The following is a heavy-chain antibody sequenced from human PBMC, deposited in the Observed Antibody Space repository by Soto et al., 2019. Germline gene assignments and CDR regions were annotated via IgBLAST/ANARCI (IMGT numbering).Heavy chain of an antibody. CDR3: ARGGRRSPGMDV. CDR1: GGSISSGGYY. V-gene: IGHV4-31*03. Sequence: QVQLQESGPGLVKPSQTLSLTCTVSGGSISSGGYYWSWIRQHPGKGLEWIGYIYYSGSTYYNPSLKRRVTISGDTSKNQFSLKLSSVTAADTAVYYCARGGRRSPGMDVWGRGTTVTVSS. J-gene: IGHJ6*02. CDR2: IYYSGST.